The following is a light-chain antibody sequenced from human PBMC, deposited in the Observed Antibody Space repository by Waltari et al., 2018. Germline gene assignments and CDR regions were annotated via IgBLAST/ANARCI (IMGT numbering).Light chain of an antibody. CDR2: WAS. Sequence: DIVMTQSPDSLAGSLGEGATINCKSSKSVLYSSNNKNYLAWYQQKPGQPPKLLIYWASTRESGVPDRFSGSGSGTDFTLTISSLQAEDVAVYYCQQYYSTPITFGQGTRLEIK. J-gene: IGKJ5*01. V-gene: IGKV4-1*01. CDR1: KSVLYSSNNKNY. CDR3: QQYYSTPIT.